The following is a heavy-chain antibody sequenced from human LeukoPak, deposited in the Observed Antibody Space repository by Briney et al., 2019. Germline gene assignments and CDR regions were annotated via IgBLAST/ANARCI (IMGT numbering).Heavy chain of an antibody. Sequence: GGSLRLSCAASGFTFSSYTMSWVRQAPGKGLEWVSGISGSGDNTYYADSVKGRFTISRDNSKNTLYVQVNNLGTEDTAAYYCAKGSYYDSSGSFYFDYWGQGTLVTVSS. CDR1: GFTFSSYT. J-gene: IGHJ4*02. V-gene: IGHV3-23*01. CDR3: AKGSYYDSSGSFYFDY. D-gene: IGHD3-22*01. CDR2: ISGSGDNT.